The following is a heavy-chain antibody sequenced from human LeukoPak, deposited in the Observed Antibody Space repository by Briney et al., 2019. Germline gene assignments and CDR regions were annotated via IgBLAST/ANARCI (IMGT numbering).Heavy chain of an antibody. CDR2: IRYDGSNK. CDR3: TTTYYDFWSGYYKGDFDY. J-gene: IGHJ4*02. CDR1: GFTFSSYG. D-gene: IGHD3-3*01. V-gene: IGHV3-30*02. Sequence: GGSLRLSCAASGFTFSSYGMHWVRQAPGKGLEWVAFIRYDGSNKYYADSVKGRFTISRDDSKNTLYLQMNSLKTEDTAVYYCTTTYYDFWSGYYKGDFDYWGQGTLVTVSS.